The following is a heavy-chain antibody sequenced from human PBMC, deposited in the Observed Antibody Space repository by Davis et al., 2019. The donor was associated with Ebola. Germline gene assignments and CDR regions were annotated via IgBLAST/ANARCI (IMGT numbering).Heavy chain of an antibody. CDR3: AREIVVVVAATNYYYYGMDV. Sequence: AASVKVSCKASGYTFTSYYMHWVRQAPGQGLEWMGIINPSGGSTSYAQKFQGRVTMTRDTSTSTVYMELSSLRSEDTAVYYCAREIVVVVAATNYYYYGMDVWGKGTTVTVSS. D-gene: IGHD2-15*01. CDR1: GYTFTSYY. CDR2: INPSGGST. J-gene: IGHJ6*04. V-gene: IGHV1-46*01.